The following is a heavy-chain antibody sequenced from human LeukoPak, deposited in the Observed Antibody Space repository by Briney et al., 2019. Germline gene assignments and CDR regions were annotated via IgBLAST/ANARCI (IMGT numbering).Heavy chain of an antibody. J-gene: IGHJ6*02. CDR1: GYSFTTYW. CDR3: ARFSAYYNGMDV. Sequence: GESLKISCKGSGYSFTTYWINWVRQMPGKGLEWVGIIFPGDPDTRYSPSFQGQVSISADRSISTAYLQWSGLKASDTAIYYCARFSAYYNGMDVWGQGTTVTVSS. V-gene: IGHV5-51*01. CDR2: IFPGDPDT. D-gene: IGHD6-19*01.